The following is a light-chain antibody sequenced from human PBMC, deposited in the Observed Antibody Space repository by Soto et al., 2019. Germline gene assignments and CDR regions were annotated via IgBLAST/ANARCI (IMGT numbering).Light chain of an antibody. Sequence: EIVMTQSPATLSVSPGERVTLSCRASQSVFSSLAWYQQKPGQAPRLLIYGAATRATGIPARFSGSGSGTEFTLTISSLQSEDFTVYFCQQYNTRPQTFGQGTKVDIK. CDR3: QQYNTRPQT. CDR2: GAA. V-gene: IGKV3-15*01. J-gene: IGKJ1*01. CDR1: QSVFSS.